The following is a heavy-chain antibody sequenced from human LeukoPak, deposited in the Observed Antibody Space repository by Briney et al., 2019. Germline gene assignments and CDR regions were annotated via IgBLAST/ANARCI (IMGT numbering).Heavy chain of an antibody. J-gene: IGHJ5*02. CDR1: GGSFSGYY. CDR3: ARRTDTAMVNWFDP. Sequence: SETLSLTCAVYGGSFSGYYRSWIRQPPGKGLEWIGEINHSGSTNYNPSLKSRVTISVDTSKNQFSLKLSSVTAADTAVYYCARRTDTAMVNWFDPWGQGTLVTVSS. CDR2: INHSGST. V-gene: IGHV4-34*01. D-gene: IGHD5-18*01.